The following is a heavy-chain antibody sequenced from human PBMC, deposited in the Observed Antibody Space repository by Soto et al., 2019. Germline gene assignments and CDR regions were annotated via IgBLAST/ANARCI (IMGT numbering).Heavy chain of an antibody. J-gene: IGHJ4*02. CDR1: GYTFTGYY. D-gene: IGHD6-19*01. V-gene: IGHV1-2*04. Sequence: ASVKVSCKASGYTFTGYYMHWVRQAPGQGLEWMGWINPNSGGTNYAQKFQGWVTMTRDTSISTAYMELSRLRSDDTAVYYCARAPRSGWPYFDYWGQGTLVTVSS. CDR2: INPNSGGT. CDR3: ARAPRSGWPYFDY.